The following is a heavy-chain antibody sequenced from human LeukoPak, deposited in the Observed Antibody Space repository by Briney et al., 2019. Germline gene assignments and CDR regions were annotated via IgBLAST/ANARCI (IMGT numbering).Heavy chain of an antibody. CDR1: GGSISSGGYY. J-gene: IGHJ6*02. V-gene: IGHV4-31*03. CDR3: ARGRRYLYGMDV. D-gene: IGHD1-20*01. Sequence: SETLSLTCTVSGGSISSGGYYWSWIRQHPGKGLEWIGYIYYSGSTYYNPSLKSRVTISVDTSKNQFSLKLSSVTAADTAVYYCARGRRYLYGMDVWGQGTTVTVSS. CDR2: IYYSGST.